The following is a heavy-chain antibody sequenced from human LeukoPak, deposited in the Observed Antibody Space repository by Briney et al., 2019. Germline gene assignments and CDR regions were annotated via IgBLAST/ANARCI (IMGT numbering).Heavy chain of an antibody. CDR3: ALTPDYYGSGSFDY. CDR2: IKQDGSEK. CDR1: GFTFSSYW. Sequence: GGSLRLSCAASGFTFSSYWMSWVRQAPGKGLEWVADIKQDGSEKYYVDSVKGRFTISRDNAKNSLYLQMNSLRAEDTAVYYCALTPDYYGSGSFDYWGQGTLVTVSS. D-gene: IGHD3-10*01. J-gene: IGHJ4*02. V-gene: IGHV3-7*01.